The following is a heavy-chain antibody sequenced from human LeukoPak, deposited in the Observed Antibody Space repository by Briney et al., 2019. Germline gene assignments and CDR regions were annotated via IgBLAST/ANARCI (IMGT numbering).Heavy chain of an antibody. V-gene: IGHV4-4*07. J-gene: IGHJ6*03. D-gene: IGHD3-10*01. Sequence: SETLSLTCSVSGGSISSYYWSWIRQPAGKGLEWIGRIYTSGSTNYNPSLKSRVTMSVDTSKNQFSLKLSSVTAADTAVYYCAREYGSGSQTYYYYYMDVWGKGTTVTISS. CDR1: GGSISSYY. CDR3: AREYGSGSQTYYYYYMDV. CDR2: IYTSGST.